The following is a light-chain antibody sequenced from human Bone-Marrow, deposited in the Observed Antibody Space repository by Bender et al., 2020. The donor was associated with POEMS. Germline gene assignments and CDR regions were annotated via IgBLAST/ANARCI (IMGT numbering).Light chain of an antibody. CDR3: VSYTTSGTLV. J-gene: IGLJ2*01. CDR2: EVT. CDR1: STDIGSYTL. V-gene: IGLV2-14*02. Sequence: QSALTQPASVSGSPGQSITISCTGTSTDIGSYTLVSWYQQHPGKAPKLMIYEVTKRPSGVSNRFSGSKSGNTASLTISGLQAEDEAHYYCVSYTTSGTLVFGGGTMLTVL.